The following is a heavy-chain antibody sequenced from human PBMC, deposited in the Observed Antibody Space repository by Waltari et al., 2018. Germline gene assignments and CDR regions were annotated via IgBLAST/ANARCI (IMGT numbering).Heavy chain of an antibody. Sequence: VVQPGKSLRLSCAASGFTFSTSGMHWVRQAPGKGLEWVAHIWSDGNDKYYADSVTGRFTISRDNSKNTLFLEMNSLRAEDTAVYYCAKDYDSSGYNPPQSGYFDYWGQGTLVTVSS. CDR1: GFTFSTSG. CDR2: IWSDGNDK. D-gene: IGHD3-22*01. J-gene: IGHJ4*02. CDR3: AKDYDSSGYNPPQSGYFDY. V-gene: IGHV3-33*06.